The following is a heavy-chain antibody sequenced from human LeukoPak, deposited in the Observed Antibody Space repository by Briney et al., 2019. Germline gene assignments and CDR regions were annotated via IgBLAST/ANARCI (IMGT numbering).Heavy chain of an antibody. V-gene: IGHV3-64*01. J-gene: IGHJ2*01. CDR2: ISSNGGST. D-gene: IGHD4-23*01. CDR3: AREGKTTVVTPGRYLDL. Sequence: PGGSLRLSCAASGFTFSSYAMHWVRQAPGKGLEYVSAISSNGGSTYYANSVKGRFTISRDNSKNTLYLQMGSLRAEDMAVYYCAREGKTTVVTPGRYLDLWGRGTLVTVSS. CDR1: GFTFSSYA.